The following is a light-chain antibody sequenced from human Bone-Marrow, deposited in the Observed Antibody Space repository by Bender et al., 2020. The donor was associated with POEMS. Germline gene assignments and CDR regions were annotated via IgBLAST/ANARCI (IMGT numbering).Light chain of an antibody. J-gene: IGLJ2*01. CDR1: SSDVGDYNY. CDR3: SSYAGSDTLL. Sequence: QSALTQPPSASGSPGRSVTISCTGASSDVGDYNYVPWFQHHPGKAPKLIIYEVTKRPSGVPDRFSGSKSGKTASLTVYGLQAEDGAVYYGSSYAGSDTLLFGVGTKLTVL. CDR2: EVT. V-gene: IGLV2-8*01.